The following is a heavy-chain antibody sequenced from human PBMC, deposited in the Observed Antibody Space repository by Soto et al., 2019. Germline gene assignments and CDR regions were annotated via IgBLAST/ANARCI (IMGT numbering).Heavy chain of an antibody. CDR3: ARLYCSSSTCDSWFDP. J-gene: IGHJ5*02. Sequence: GESLKISCTVFGYTFTTFWISWVRQMPGRGLEWMGRIDPRDSYTNYSPSFQGHVTISVDKSISTAYLQWGSLKASDTAMYYCARLYCSSSTCDSWFDPWGQGTLVTVSS. CDR1: GYTFTTFW. CDR2: IDPRDSYT. D-gene: IGHD2-2*01. V-gene: IGHV5-10-1*01.